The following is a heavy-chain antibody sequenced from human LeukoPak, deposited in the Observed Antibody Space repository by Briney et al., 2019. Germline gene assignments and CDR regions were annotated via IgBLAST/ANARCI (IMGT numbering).Heavy chain of an antibody. CDR1: GFTFSSYN. V-gene: IGHV3-21*01. CDR3: AELGITMIGGV. CDR2: ITSSSTYI. Sequence: GGSLRLSCAASGFTFSSYNMNWVRQAPGKGLEWVSSITSSSTYIYYADSVKGRFTISRDNAKNSLYLQMNSLRAEDTAVYYCAELGITMIGGVWGKGTTVTISS. J-gene: IGHJ6*04. D-gene: IGHD3-10*02.